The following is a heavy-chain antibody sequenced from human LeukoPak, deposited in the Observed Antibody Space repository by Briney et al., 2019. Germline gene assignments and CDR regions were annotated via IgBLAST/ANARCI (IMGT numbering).Heavy chain of an antibody. CDR1: GFTFSSYA. CDR2: ISGSGGST. CDR3: AKDYCSSPRLYYFDY. D-gene: IGHD6-13*01. Sequence: AGSLRLSCAASGFTFSSYAMSWVRQAPGKGLEWVSAISGSGGSTYYGDSVKGRFTISRDNSKNALYLQMNSLRAEDTAVYYCAKDYCSSPRLYYFDYWGQGTLVTVSS. J-gene: IGHJ4*02. V-gene: IGHV3-23*01.